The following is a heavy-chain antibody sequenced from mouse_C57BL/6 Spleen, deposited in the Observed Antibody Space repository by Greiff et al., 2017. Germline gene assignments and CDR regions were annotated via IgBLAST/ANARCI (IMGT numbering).Heavy chain of an antibody. J-gene: IGHJ2*01. CDR1: GYSITSDY. CDR2: ISYSGST. CDR3: ARMRDDYGSSLDY. Sequence: EVQLQESGPGLAKPSPTLSLTCSVTGYSITSDYWNWIRKFPGNKLEYMGYISYSGSTSYNPSLKSRISITQNTSKTQYYLQLNSVTTEDTATYYCARMRDDYGSSLDYWGKGTTLTVSS. D-gene: IGHD1-1*01. V-gene: IGHV3-8*01.